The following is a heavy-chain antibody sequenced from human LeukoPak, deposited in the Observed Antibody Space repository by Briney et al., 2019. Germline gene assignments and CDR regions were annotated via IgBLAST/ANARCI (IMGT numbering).Heavy chain of an antibody. V-gene: IGHV3-21*06. Sequence: GGSLRLSCAVSGFTFSSYSMNWVRQAPGKGLEWVSSISSSGSYIYYADSVRGRFTVSRDNAKNAQYLQMTSLRAEDTAVYYCARSVYDSSGYYRVLEYWGQGTLVTVSS. D-gene: IGHD3-22*01. CDR2: ISSSGSYI. J-gene: IGHJ4*02. CDR1: GFTFSSYS. CDR3: ARSVYDSSGYYRVLEY.